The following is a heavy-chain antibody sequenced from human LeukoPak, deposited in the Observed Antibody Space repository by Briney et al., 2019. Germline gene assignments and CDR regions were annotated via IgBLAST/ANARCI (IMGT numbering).Heavy chain of an antibody. V-gene: IGHV3-23*01. CDR2: ISASDDIS. CDR1: GFTFSSYA. Sequence: GGSLRLSCAASGFTFSSYAMSWVRQAPGKGLEWVSTISASDDISYYADSVKGRFTISRDNSKNTLYLQMNSLRAEDTAVYYCARVLVPAAAIRTLYYYYGMDVWGQGTTVTVSS. CDR3: ARVLVPAAAIRTLYYYYGMDV. J-gene: IGHJ6*02. D-gene: IGHD2-2*01.